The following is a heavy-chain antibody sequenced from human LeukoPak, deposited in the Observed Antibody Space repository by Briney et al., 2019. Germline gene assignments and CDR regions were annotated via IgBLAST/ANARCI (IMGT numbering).Heavy chain of an antibody. Sequence: GGTLRLSCAASGFTFSGYGMSWVRQAPGKGLEWVATIKEDGREKYYVDSVKGRFTISRDNAKNSLYLQMNSLRAEDTAVYYCARDYFNFLVVPNWFDPWGQGTLVTVSS. D-gene: IGHD3-10*01. J-gene: IGHJ5*02. CDR1: GFTFSGYG. V-gene: IGHV3-7*03. CDR3: ARDYFNFLVVPNWFDP. CDR2: IKEDGREK.